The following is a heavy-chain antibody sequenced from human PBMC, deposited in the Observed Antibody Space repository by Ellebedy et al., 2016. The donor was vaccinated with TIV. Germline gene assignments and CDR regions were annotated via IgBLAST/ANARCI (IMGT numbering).Heavy chain of an antibody. D-gene: IGHD4-11*01. CDR1: GVSIRSTMYY. J-gene: IGHJ3*01. CDR2: IYYTGST. CDR3: ATQRVLQGPLIV. V-gene: IGHV4-39*01. Sequence: MPGGSLRLSCTVSGVSIRSTMYYWGWIRQPPGKPLERIGSIYYTGSTYYSPSLKSRVTISTDTSKNQFSLTLSSVTAADTALYYCATQRVLQGPLIVWGLGTMVTVSS.